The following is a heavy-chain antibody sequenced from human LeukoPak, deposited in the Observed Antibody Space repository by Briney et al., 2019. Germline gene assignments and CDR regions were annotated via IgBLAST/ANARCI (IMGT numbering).Heavy chain of an antibody. V-gene: IGHV4-39*01. Sequence: SETLSLTCTVSGGSIVSSAYYWGWIRQPPGKGLEWISSIYYSGNTCYNPSLKSRVTISVDTSKNQFSLKLSSVAAADTAVYYCARHSCSGGSCPDYFDIWGQGTLVTVAS. CDR2: IYYSGNT. CDR1: GGSIVSSAYY. J-gene: IGHJ4*02. CDR3: ARHSCSGGSCPDYFDI. D-gene: IGHD2-15*01.